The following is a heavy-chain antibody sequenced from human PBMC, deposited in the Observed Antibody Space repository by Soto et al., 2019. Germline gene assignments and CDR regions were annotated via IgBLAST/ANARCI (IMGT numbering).Heavy chain of an antibody. CDR2: INHSGHA. V-gene: IGHV4-34*01. CDR3: ARVNSSRRTSFDP. J-gene: IGHJ5*02. CDR1: GGSFAGFY. Sequence: PSETLSLTCAVYGGSFAGFYWAWIRQPPGKGLEWIGEINHSGHANHNPSLESRVTTSVDTSKNQFSLKLSSVTAADTAIYYCARVNSSRRTSFDPWGQGTLVTVSS. D-gene: IGHD1-1*01.